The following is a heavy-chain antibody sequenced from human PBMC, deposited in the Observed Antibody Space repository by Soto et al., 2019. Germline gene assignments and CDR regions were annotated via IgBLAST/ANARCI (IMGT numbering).Heavy chain of an antibody. Sequence: EVQLLESGGGLVQHGGSLRLSCAASGFPFSSYAMSWVRQAPGKGLEWVSTITSSGGSTYYADSVKGRFPISRDNSKTTLKQQINGLRAEDWAVYYCAKGGGDYGSGGYPFWYWGQGTMVTVSS. CDR2: ITSSGGST. D-gene: IGHD3-10*01. J-gene: IGHJ4*02. CDR1: GFPFSSYA. V-gene: IGHV3-23*01. CDR3: AKGGGDYGSGGYPFWY.